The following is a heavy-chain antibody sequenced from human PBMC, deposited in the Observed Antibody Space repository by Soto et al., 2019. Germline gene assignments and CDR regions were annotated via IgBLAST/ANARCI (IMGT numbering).Heavy chain of an antibody. CDR2: ASARNTNT. CDR1: GFTFSSHV. CDR3: ARDVTSHGPRGYSSAWYGSFGP. V-gene: IGHV3-23*01. J-gene: IGHJ5*02. Sequence: EVQLLESGGGLVQPGGSLRLSCAASGFTFSSHVMSWVRQAPGKGLEWVSAASARNTNTYYPDSLRGRFTISRDNSKSTVYLQLDSLRVADTAVYHCARDVTSHGPRGYSSAWYGSFGPWGQGNLVVVPS. D-gene: IGHD6-19*01.